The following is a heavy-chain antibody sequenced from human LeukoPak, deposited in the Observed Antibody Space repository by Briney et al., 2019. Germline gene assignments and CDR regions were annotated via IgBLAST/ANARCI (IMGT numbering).Heavy chain of an antibody. V-gene: IGHV4-59*08. J-gene: IGHJ4*02. CDR1: GGSISSYY. CDR2: IYYSGST. Sequence: SETLSLTCTVSGGSISSYYWSWIRQPPGKGLEWIGYIYYSGSTNYNPSLKSRVTISVDTSKNQFSLKLSSVTAADTAVYYCARLFSSIVVVPAAVLYFDYWGQGTLVTVSS. D-gene: IGHD2-2*01. CDR3: ARLFSSIVVVPAAVLYFDY.